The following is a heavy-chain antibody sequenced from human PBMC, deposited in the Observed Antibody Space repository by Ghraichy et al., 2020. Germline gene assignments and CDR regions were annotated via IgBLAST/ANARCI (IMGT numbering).Heavy chain of an antibody. CDR3: ARAFDWLLRPRNSRALKYGMDV. V-gene: IGHV4-34*01. Sequence: SETLSLTCAVYGGSFSGYYWSWIRQPPGKGLEWIGEINHSGSTNYNPSLKSRVTISVDTSKNQFSLKLSSVTAADTAVYYCARAFDWLLRPRNSRALKYGMDVWGQGTTVTVSS. CDR2: INHSGST. CDR1: GGSFSGYY. J-gene: IGHJ6*02. D-gene: IGHD3-9*01.